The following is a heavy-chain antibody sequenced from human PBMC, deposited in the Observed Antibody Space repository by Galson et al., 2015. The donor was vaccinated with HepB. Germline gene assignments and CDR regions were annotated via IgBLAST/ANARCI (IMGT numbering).Heavy chain of an antibody. V-gene: IGHV1-24*01. CDR1: GYTLTELS. J-gene: IGHJ4*02. CDR2: FDPVDGET. D-gene: IGHD6-19*01. CDR3: ATRPGIAVAGSENVDY. Sequence: SVKVSCKVSGYTLTELSMHWVRQAPGKGLEWMGGFDPVDGETIYAQKFQGRVTMTEDTSTDTAYMELSSLRSEDTAVYYCATRPGIAVAGSENVDYWGQGTLVTVSS.